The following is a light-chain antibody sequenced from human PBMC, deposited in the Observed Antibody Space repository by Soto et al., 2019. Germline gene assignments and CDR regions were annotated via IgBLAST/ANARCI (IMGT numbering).Light chain of an antibody. CDR3: SSYTSSSTL. Sequence: QSALTQPASVSGSPGQSITISCTGTSSDVGGYNYVSWYQQHPGKAPKLMIYEVSSRPSGVSNRFSGSKSGNTASLTISGLQAEDEADYDCSSYTSSSTLFGTGTKVTVL. J-gene: IGLJ1*01. CDR2: EVS. V-gene: IGLV2-14*01. CDR1: SSDVGGYNY.